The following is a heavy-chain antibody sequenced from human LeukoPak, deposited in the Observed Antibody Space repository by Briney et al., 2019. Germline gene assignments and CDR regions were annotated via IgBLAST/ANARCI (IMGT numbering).Heavy chain of an antibody. CDR3: ARTAKYYYGSGSFGFDY. CDR1: GGSISSGGYY. J-gene: IGHJ4*02. D-gene: IGHD3-10*01. V-gene: IGHV4-31*03. CDR2: IYYSGST. Sequence: SQTLSLTCTVSGGSISSGGYYWSWIRQHPGKGLEWIGYIYYSGSTYYNPSLKSRVTISVDTSKNRFSLKLSSVTAADTAVYYCARTAKYYYGSGSFGFDYWGQGTLVTVSS.